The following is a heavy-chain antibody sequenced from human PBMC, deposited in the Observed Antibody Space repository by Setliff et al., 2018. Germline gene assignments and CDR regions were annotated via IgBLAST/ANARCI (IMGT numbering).Heavy chain of an antibody. J-gene: IGHJ4*02. CDR1: GGSITSGSFY. V-gene: IGHV4-61*02. D-gene: IGHD2-8*01. Sequence: TLSLTCTVSGGSITSGSFYWSWIRQPAGKKLEWIGRIHASGSPDYNPSFKSRVTISRDKSANRFSLNLASVTAADTALYYCARDPGFHSGTWCLGDWGQGIQVTVSS. CDR2: IHASGSP. CDR3: ARDPGFHSGTWCLGD.